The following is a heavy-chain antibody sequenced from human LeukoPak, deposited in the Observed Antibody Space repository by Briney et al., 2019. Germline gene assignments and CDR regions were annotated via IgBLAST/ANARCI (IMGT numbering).Heavy chain of an antibody. V-gene: IGHV3-23*01. CDR3: ARDYADYVGYFFFDY. J-gene: IGHJ4*02. D-gene: IGHD4-17*01. CDR2: ISGGGETT. Sequence: GGSLRLSCAASGFTFNNYAMNWVRQAPGKGLEWVSSISGGGETTYYADSAKGRFTISRDNSQNTLYLQMNSLRAEDTAVYYCARDYADYVGYFFFDYWGKGTLVTVSP. CDR1: GFTFNNYA.